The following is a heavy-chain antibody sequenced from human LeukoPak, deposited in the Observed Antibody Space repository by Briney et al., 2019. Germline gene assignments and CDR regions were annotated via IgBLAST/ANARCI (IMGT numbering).Heavy chain of an antibody. V-gene: IGHV3-23*01. CDR3: AELGITMIGGV. Sequence: GGSLRLSCVASGFTFSSYAMTWVRQAPGKGLEWVSAISGSGSTYYADSVKGRFTIPRENAKNSLYLQMNSLRAEDTAVYYCAELGITMIGGVWGKGTTVTISS. J-gene: IGHJ6*04. CDR1: GFTFSSYA. CDR2: ISGSGST. D-gene: IGHD3-10*02.